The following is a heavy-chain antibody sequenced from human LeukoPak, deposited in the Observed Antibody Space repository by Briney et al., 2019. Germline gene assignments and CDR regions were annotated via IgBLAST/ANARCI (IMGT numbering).Heavy chain of an antibody. J-gene: IGHJ6*04. Sequence: SSVKVPCKASGGTFSSYAISWVRQAPGQGLEWMGGIIPIFGTANYAQKFQGRVTITADESTSTAYMELSSLRSEDTAVYYCARGYVVPAAYYYGMDVWGKGTTVTVSS. CDR3: ARGYVVPAAYYYGMDV. V-gene: IGHV1-69*01. CDR2: IIPIFGTA. D-gene: IGHD2-2*01. CDR1: GGTFSSYA.